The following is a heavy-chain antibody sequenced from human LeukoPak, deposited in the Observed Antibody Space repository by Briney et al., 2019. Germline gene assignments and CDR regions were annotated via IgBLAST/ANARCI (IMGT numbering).Heavy chain of an antibody. Sequence: SETLSLTCTVSGGSISSGGYYWSWIRQPPGKGLEWVGCIYYSGSTNYNPSLKSRVTISVDTSKNQFSLKLSSVTAADTAVYYCARGFDYGDYGGWFDPWGQGTTVTVSS. D-gene: IGHD4-17*01. CDR1: GGSISSGGYY. CDR3: ARGFDYGDYGGWFDP. CDR2: IYYSGST. J-gene: IGHJ5*01. V-gene: IGHV4-61*08.